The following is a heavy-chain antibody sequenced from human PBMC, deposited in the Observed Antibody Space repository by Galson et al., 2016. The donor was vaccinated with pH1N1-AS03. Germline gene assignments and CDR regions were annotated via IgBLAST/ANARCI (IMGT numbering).Heavy chain of an antibody. CDR2: VYWDETR. CDR3: TRSRYYNTNLYYFDY. Sequence: PALVKPTQTLTLTCSVSGVSVTSSGVGVGWFRQPPGKALEWLALVYWDETRRYSPSLKNRLTITKDSSKNQVVLTVTSVDPMDTATYFCTRSRYYNTNLYYFDYWGQGTLVTVSS. J-gene: IGHJ4*02. D-gene: IGHD2/OR15-2a*01. CDR1: GVSVTSSGVG. V-gene: IGHV2-5*02.